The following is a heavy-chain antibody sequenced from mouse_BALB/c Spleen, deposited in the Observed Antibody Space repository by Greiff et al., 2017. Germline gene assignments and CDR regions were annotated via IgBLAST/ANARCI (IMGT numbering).Heavy chain of an antibody. Sequence: EVQLQQSGPELVKPGASVKISCKASGYSFTGYFMNWVMQSHGKSLEWIGRINPYNGDTFYNQKFKGKATLTVDKSSSTAHMELRSLASEDSAVYYCARGYDYDAFAYWGQGTLVTVSA. CDR2: INPYNGDT. V-gene: IGHV1-20*02. CDR1: GYSFTGYF. D-gene: IGHD2-4*01. CDR3: ARGYDYDAFAY. J-gene: IGHJ3*01.